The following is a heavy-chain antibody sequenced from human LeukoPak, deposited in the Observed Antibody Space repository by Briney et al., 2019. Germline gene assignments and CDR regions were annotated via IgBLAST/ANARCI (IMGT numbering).Heavy chain of an antibody. CDR3: AGFGYVAAVDV. J-gene: IGHJ4*02. CDR2: INPAGSET. V-gene: IGHV3-7*01. D-gene: IGHD2-15*01. CDR1: GFSFSAYW. Sequence: GGSLRPSCAASGFSFSAYWMTWVRQAPGTGLEWVVNINPAGSETYYVDPVKGRFSISRDNAKNLVYLQMNSLRAEDTAVYHCAGFGYVAAVDVWGQGTPVTVSS.